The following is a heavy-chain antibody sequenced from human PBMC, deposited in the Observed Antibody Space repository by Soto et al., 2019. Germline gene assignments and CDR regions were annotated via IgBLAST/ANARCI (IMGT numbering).Heavy chain of an antibody. D-gene: IGHD3-10*01. CDR1: GGSVSSGSCY. CDR3: ARYGSGSSVWFDP. V-gene: IGHV4-61*01. Sequence: LEILSLTCTVSGGSVSSGSCYWSWIRQPPGKGLEWIGYMYDSGSTNYNPSLKSRVTISVDTSKNQFSLKLSSVTAAGTAVYYCARYGSGSSVWFDPWGQGTLVTVSS. J-gene: IGHJ5*02. CDR2: MYDSGST.